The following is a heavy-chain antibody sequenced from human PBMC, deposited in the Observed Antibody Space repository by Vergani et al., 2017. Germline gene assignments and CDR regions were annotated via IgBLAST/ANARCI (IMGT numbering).Heavy chain of an antibody. CDR2: IYYSGST. CDR3: ARDRYYYDSSGYLFDY. J-gene: IGHJ4*02. D-gene: IGHD3-22*01. Sequence: QVQLQESGPGLVKPSETLSLTCTVSGGSISSYYWSWIRQPPGKGLEWIGYIYYSGSTNYNPSLKSRVTISVDTSKNQFSLKLSSVTAADTAVYYCARDRYYYDSSGYLFDYWGQGTLVTVSS. CDR1: GGSISSYY. V-gene: IGHV4-59*01.